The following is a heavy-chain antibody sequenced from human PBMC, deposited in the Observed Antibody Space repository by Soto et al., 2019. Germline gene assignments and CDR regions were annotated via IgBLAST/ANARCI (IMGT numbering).Heavy chain of an antibody. Sequence: SETLSLTCTVSGGSISSSSYYWGWIRQPPGKGLEWIGSIYYSGSTYYNPSLKSRVTISVDTSKNQFSLKLSSVTAADTAVYYCARIPYYDFWSGYLAPDYWGQGTLVTVSS. CDR1: GGSISSSSYY. CDR2: IYYSGST. D-gene: IGHD3-3*01. CDR3: ARIPYYDFWSGYLAPDY. J-gene: IGHJ4*02. V-gene: IGHV4-39*01.